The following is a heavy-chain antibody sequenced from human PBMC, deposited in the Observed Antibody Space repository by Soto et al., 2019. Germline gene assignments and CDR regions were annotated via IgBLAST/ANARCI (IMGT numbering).Heavy chain of an antibody. J-gene: IGHJ4*02. CDR1: GFTFSSYG. CDR3: AKNAGYSSGWLIDY. D-gene: IGHD6-19*01. Sequence: GGSLRLSCAASGFTFSSYGMHWVRQAPGKGLEWVAVISYDGSNKYYADSVKGRFTISRDDSKNTLYLQMNSLRAEDTAVYYCAKNAGYSSGWLIDYWGQGTLVTVSS. CDR2: ISYDGSNK. V-gene: IGHV3-30*18.